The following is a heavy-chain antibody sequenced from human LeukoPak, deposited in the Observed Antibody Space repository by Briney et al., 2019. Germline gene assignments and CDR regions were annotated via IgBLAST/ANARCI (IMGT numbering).Heavy chain of an antibody. V-gene: IGHV3-7*01. J-gene: IGHJ4*02. CDR2: INQDGRVI. CDR3: ASSHDSSGND. CDR1: GFSFSSTW. D-gene: IGHD3-22*01. Sequence: GGSLRLSCAASGFSFSSTWMSWVRQAPGKGLEWVGNINQDGRVIFYVDSVKGRFTISRDNAKNSLYLQMNSLRDDDTAIYYCASSHDSSGNDWGQGTLVTVTS.